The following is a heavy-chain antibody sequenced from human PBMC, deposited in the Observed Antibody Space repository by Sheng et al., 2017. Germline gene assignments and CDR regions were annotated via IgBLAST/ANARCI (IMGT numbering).Heavy chain of an antibody. J-gene: IGHJ3*02. D-gene: IGHD3-3*01. Sequence: EVQLLESGGGLVQPGGSLRLSCAASGFTFSSYAMSWVRQAPGKGLEWVSAISGSGGSTYYADSVKGRFTISRDNSKNTLYLQMNSLRAEDTAVYYCAKGTSTYALEWLKGAFDIWGQGTMVTVSS. CDR3: AKGTSTYALEWLKGAFDI. V-gene: IGHV3-23*01. CDR1: GFTFSSYA. CDR2: ISGSGGST.